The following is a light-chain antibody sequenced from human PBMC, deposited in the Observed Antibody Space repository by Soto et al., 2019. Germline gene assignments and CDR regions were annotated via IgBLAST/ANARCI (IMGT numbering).Light chain of an antibody. J-gene: IGKJ1*01. V-gene: IGKV1-5*01. CDR3: QHHNSYSQT. Sequence: DIQLTQSPATLSASVGDRVTITWRASQSIRYYLAWYQQMPGKAPKLLIYGASSLQSGVPSRFSGSGSGTEFTLTISSLQPDDFATYFCQHHNSYSQTFGQGTKVDIK. CDR2: GAS. CDR1: QSIRYY.